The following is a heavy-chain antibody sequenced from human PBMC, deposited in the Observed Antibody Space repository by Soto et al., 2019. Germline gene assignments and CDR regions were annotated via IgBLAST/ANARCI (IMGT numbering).Heavy chain of an antibody. J-gene: IGHJ4*02. CDR1: GDSVSSNSAA. Sequence: SQTLSLTCGISGDSVSSNSAAWNWLRQSPSRGLEWLGRTYYRSKWYNDYAVSVESRITINPDTSKNHFSLQLNFVTPEDTAVYFCARGEQYSGRIFDYWGQGTLVTVSS. V-gene: IGHV6-1*01. CDR3: ARGEQYSGRIFDY. D-gene: IGHD1-26*01. CDR2: TYYRSKWYN.